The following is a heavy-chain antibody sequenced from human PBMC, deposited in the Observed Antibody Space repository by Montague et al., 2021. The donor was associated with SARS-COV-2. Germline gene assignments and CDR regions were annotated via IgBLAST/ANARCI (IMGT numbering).Heavy chain of an antibody. CDR3: ARGLGDGYNYYNYYYGMDV. CDR2: INHSGST. D-gene: IGHD5-24*01. Sequence: SETLSLTCAVYGGSFSGNYWSWIRQPPGKGLEWIGEINHSGSTNYNPSLKSRVTISVDTSKNQFSLKLSSVTAADTAVYYCARGLGDGYNYYNYYYGMDVWGQGTTVTVSS. V-gene: IGHV4-34*01. CDR1: GGSFSGNY. J-gene: IGHJ6*02.